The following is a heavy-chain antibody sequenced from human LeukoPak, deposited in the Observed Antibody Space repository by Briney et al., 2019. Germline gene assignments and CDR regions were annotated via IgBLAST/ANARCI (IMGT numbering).Heavy chain of an antibody. D-gene: IGHD3-22*01. CDR2: INHSGST. CDR3: ARAGYYDSSGLDY. J-gene: IGHJ4*02. V-gene: IGHV4-34*01. Sequence: SETLSLTCAVYGGSFSGYYWSWIRQPPGKGLEWIGEINHSGSTNYNPSLKSRVAISVDTSKNQFSLKLSSVTAADTAVYYCARAGYYDSSGLDYWGQGTLVTVSS. CDR1: GGSFSGYY.